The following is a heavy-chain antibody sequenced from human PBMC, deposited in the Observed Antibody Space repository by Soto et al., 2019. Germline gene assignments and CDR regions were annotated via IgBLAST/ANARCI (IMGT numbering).Heavy chain of an antibody. D-gene: IGHD1-7*01. V-gene: IGHV3-21*01. CDR1: GFSFSSDS. Sequence: LRLSCAGSGFSFSSDSMGWVRQAPGKGLEWVASTSSSGSFMNYADSVKGRFTISRDNAKNSLYLQMSGLKDEDTAVYYCARDPPTGTTLDWADSWGQGTLVTVSS. CDR3: ARDPPTGTTLDWADS. CDR2: TSSSGSFM. J-gene: IGHJ4*02.